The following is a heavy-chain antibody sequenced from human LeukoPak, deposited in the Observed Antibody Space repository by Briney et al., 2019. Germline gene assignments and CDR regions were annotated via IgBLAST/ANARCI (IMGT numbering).Heavy chain of an antibody. CDR3: ARHARGPGGYGGNLRF. CDR2: IYTSGTT. D-gene: IGHD4-23*01. J-gene: IGHJ3*01. Sequence: PSETLSLTCTVSGGSISIYYWSWIRQPAGKGLEWIGRIYTSGTTHYNPSLKSRVTMSVDTSKNQFSLKLSSVTAADTAVYYCARHARGPGGYGGNLRFWGQGTMVTVSS. V-gene: IGHV4-4*07. CDR1: GGSISIYY.